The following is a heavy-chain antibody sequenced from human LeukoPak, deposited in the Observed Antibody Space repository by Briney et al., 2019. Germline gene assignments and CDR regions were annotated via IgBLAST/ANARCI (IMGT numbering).Heavy chain of an antibody. D-gene: IGHD3-22*01. CDR3: ARDYYDSSGYYYNWFDP. J-gene: IGHJ5*02. CDR2: IIPIFGTA. V-gene: IGHV1-69*05. CDR1: GGTFSSYA. Sequence: ASVKVSCKASGGTFSSYAISWVRQAPAQGLEWMGGIIPIFGTANYAQKFQGRVTITTDESTSTAYMELSSLRSEDTAVYYCARDYYDSSGYYYNWFDPWGQGTLVTVSS.